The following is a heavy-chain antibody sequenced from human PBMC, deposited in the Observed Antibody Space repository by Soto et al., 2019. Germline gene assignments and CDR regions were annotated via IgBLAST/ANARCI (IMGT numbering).Heavy chain of an antibody. CDR2: ISGSGGST. CDR1: GFTFSSYA. Sequence: EVQLLESGGGLVQPGGSLRLSCAASGFTFSSYAMSWVRQAPGKGLEWVSAISGSGGSTYYADSGKGRFTITRDNSKKTLCLKIDGLGAEDTAVDVCAEDRKGLIFDYWGQGTLVTVSS. V-gene: IGHV3-23*01. CDR3: AEDRKGLIFDY. J-gene: IGHJ4*02.